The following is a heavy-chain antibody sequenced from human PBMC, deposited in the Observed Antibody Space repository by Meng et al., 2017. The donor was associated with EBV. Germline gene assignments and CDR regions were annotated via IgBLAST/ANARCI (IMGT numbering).Heavy chain of an antibody. Sequence: VQLQESGPGLVKPPEHLPLTCTVSGASVSGCTFHWSWIRQPPGKELQWSGYIYDGGTTIYNPSLKSRVTIFLDTSRNQFSLGLRSVTTADTAVYYCAKSSSSTPGVVDSWGQGTLVTVSS. D-gene: IGHD2-2*01. J-gene: IGHJ4*02. CDR3: AKSSSSTPGVVDS. CDR1: GASVSGCTFH. CDR2: IYDGGTT. V-gene: IGHV4-61*01.